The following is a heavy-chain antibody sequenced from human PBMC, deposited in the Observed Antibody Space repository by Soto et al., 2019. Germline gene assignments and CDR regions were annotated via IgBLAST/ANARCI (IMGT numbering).Heavy chain of an antibody. CDR1: GYTFTSYG. J-gene: IGHJ1*01. CDR3: ARVVGYCSSSSGYVAYFQH. CDR2: ISAYNGNT. Sequence: QVQLVQSGAEVKKPGASVKVSCKASGYTFTSYGISWVRQAPGQGLEWMGWISAYNGNTNYAQKLQGRVTMTTDTXXGXAXXELGSLRSDGTVVYYCARVVGYCSSSSGYVAYFQHWGQGNLVTVSS. V-gene: IGHV1-18*01. D-gene: IGHD2-2*01.